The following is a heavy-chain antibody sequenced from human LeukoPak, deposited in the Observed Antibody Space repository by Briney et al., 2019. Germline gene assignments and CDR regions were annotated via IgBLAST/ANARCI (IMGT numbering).Heavy chain of an antibody. CDR1: GFTFSDYY. CDR2: ISRSGSSI. J-gene: IGHJ4*02. D-gene: IGHD1-7*01. Sequence: GGSLRLSCAASGFTFSDYYMSWIRQAPGKGLEWVSYISRSGSSIYYADSVKGRFTISRDNAKNSLYLQMNSLRAEDTAVYYCARGTGTPTWHPPDYWGQETLITVSS. V-gene: IGHV3-11*01. CDR3: ARGTGTPTWHPPDY.